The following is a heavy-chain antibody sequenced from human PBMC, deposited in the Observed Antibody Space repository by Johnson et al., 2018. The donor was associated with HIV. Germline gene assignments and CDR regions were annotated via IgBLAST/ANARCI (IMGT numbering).Heavy chain of an antibody. Sequence: QVQLVESGGGLIQPGRSLRLSCAASGFTFSSYGMHWVRQAPGKGLEWVAVISYDGGNKYFADSVKGRFTISRDNSKNTLYLQMNSLRAEDTAVYYCARVYSSSSAHAFDIWGQGTMVTVSS. D-gene: IGHD6-6*01. CDR2: ISYDGGNK. V-gene: IGHV3-30*03. CDR1: GFTFSSYG. CDR3: ARVYSSSSAHAFDI. J-gene: IGHJ3*02.